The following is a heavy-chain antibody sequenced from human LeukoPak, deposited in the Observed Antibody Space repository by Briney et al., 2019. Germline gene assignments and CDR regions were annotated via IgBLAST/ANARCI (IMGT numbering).Heavy chain of an antibody. Sequence: GGSLRLSCAASGFTFSSIAMSWGRQAPDKGLEWVSTISGSGGGTYYADSVKGRFTISRDASKNTLYLQMNSLRADDTAVYYCAKDLGRYRNNFFDYWGQGNLVTVSS. J-gene: IGHJ4*02. CDR1: GFTFSSIA. CDR3: AKDLGRYRNNFFDY. V-gene: IGHV3-23*01. CDR2: ISGSGGGT. D-gene: IGHD1-26*01.